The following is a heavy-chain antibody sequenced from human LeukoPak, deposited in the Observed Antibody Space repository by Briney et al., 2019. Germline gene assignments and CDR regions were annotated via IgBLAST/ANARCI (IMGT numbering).Heavy chain of an antibody. CDR3: ARVTYDSSGYYYPSLFDY. D-gene: IGHD3-22*01. CDR2: IYYSGST. V-gene: IGHV4-39*07. J-gene: IGHJ4*02. CDR1: GGSISSGDYY. Sequence: SQTLSLTCTVSGGSISSGDYYWSWIRQPPGKGLEWIGSIYYSGSTYYNPSLKSRVTISVDTSKNQFSLKLSSVTAADTAVYYCARVTYDSSGYYYPSLFDYWGQGTLVTVSS.